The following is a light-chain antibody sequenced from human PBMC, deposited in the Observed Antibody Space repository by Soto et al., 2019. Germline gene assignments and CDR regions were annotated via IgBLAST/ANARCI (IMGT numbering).Light chain of an antibody. J-gene: IGLJ2*01. CDR1: AFPKKY. CDR3: YSPDSSGGI. Sequence: SYELTQPPSLSVSPGQTARITCSGDAFPKKYAYWYQQRSGQATVLVIYEDTKRTSGIPERFSGSSSGTTATLTISGAHVEDEGDYFCYSPDSSGGIFGGATKRTVL. V-gene: IGLV3-10*01. CDR2: EDT.